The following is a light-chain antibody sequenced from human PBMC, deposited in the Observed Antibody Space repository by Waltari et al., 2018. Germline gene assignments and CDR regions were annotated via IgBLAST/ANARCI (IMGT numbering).Light chain of an antibody. J-gene: IGLJ3*02. V-gene: IGLV2-14*01. CDR3: SSYTTSSTWV. Sequence: QSALTQPASVSGSPGQSIPISCTGTSGDIGSYNYVPWYQQYPGKAPKLMISDVRKRPSGVSNRFSGSKSGNTASLTISGLQAEDEADYYCSSYTTSSTWVFGGGTKLTVL. CDR2: DVR. CDR1: SGDIGSYNY.